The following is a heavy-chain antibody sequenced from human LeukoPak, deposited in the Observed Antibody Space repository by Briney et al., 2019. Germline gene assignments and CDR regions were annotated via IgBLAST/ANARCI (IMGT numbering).Heavy chain of an antibody. CDR2: IKQNGNET. V-gene: IGHV3-7*01. D-gene: IGHD1-26*01. J-gene: IGHJ4*02. CDR3: ARAGRVGAIDY. CDR1: GFTFSTYW. Sequence: GGSLRLSCAASGFTFSTYWMSWVRQAPGKGLKWVASIKQNGNETYYVDSVKGRITISRDNAKNSLYLQMNSLRAEDTAVYYCARAGRVGAIDYWGQGTLVTVSS.